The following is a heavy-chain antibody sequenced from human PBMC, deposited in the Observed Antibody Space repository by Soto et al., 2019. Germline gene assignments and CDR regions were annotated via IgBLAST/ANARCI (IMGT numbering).Heavy chain of an antibody. D-gene: IGHD3-16*01. J-gene: IGHJ4*02. CDR2: ISAYNGNT. CDR3: ASDLGAQIGDY. Sequence: VQLVQSGAEVKKPGSSVTVSCKASGYTFTSYGIPWVRQAPGHGLEWMGGISAYNGNTKYGQKRQGRVTTTTDTSTSTAYMELSSLSSDDTAVYYSASDLGAQIGDYWGQGTLVTVSS. V-gene: IGHV1-18*01. CDR1: GYTFTSYG.